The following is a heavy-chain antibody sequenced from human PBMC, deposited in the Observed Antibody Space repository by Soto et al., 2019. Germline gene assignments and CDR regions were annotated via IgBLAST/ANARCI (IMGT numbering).Heavy chain of an antibody. Sequence: ASVKVSCKASGGTFSSYAISWVRQAPGQGLEWMGGIIPIFGTANYAQKFQGRVTITADESTSTAYMELSSLRSEDTAVYYCAREPRSCGDYDVGYYYYGMDGWGQGTTVTVSS. CDR1: GGTFSSYA. CDR2: IIPIFGTA. D-gene: IGHD4-17*01. V-gene: IGHV1-69*13. CDR3: AREPRSCGDYDVGYYYYGMDG. J-gene: IGHJ6*01.